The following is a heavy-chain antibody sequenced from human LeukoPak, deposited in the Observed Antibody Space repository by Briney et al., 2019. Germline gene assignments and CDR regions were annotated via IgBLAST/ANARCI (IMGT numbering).Heavy chain of an antibody. D-gene: IGHD3-10*01. J-gene: IGHJ4*02. CDR1: GGSISNYY. V-gene: IGHV4-59*04. CDR3: AGSMVRGVIKLDY. CDR2: IYHSGST. Sequence: SETLSLTCTVSGGSISNYYWSWIRQPPGKGLEWIGSIYHSGSTYYNPSLKSRVTISVDTSKNQFSLKLSSVTAADTAVYYCAGSMVRGVIKLDYWGQGTLVTVSS.